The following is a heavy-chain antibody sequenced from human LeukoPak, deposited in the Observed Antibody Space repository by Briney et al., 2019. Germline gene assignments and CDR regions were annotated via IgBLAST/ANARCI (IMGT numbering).Heavy chain of an antibody. D-gene: IGHD6-19*01. CDR1: GYTFTSYG. J-gene: IGHJ5*02. Sequence: ASVKVSCKASGYTFTSYGISWVRQAPGQGLEWMGWISAYNGNTNYAQKLQGRVTMTTDTSTSTAYMELRSLRSDDTAVYYCARDPGIAVAVTNWFDPWGQGTLVTVSS. CDR2: ISAYNGNT. CDR3: ARDPGIAVAVTNWFDP. V-gene: IGHV1-18*01.